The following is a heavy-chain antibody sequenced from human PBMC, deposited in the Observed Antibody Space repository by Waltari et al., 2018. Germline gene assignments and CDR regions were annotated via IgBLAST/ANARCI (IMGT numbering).Heavy chain of an antibody. Sequence: QVQLVQSGAEVKKPGASVKVSCKASGYTFTSYGISWVRQAPGQGLEWMGWISTYNGNTNHAQKRQGRGTMTTETSTSTAYMELRSLRSDDTAVYYCARDHERYCSSTSCYVAWFDPWGQGTLVTVSS. V-gene: IGHV1-18*01. J-gene: IGHJ5*02. CDR2: ISTYNGNT. D-gene: IGHD2-2*01. CDR1: GYTFTSYG. CDR3: ARDHERYCSSTSCYVAWFDP.